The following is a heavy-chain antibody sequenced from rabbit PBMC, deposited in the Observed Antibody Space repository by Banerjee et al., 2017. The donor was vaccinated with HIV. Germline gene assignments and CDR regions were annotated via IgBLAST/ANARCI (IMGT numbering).Heavy chain of an antibody. V-gene: IGHV1S40*01. CDR2: MNIGSGAT. CDR3: ARNGL. CDR1: GFSFSSDYW. Sequence: QSLEESGGGLVQPGASLTLTCTASGFSFSSDYWICWVRQVPGKGLEWIACMNIGSGATYYASWAKGRFTISKTSSTTVTLQMTSLTAADTATYFCARNGLWGPGTLVTVS. J-gene: IGHJ4*01.